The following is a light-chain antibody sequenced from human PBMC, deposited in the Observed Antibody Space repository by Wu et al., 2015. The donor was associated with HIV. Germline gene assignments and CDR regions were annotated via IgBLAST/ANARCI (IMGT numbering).Light chain of an antibody. CDR2: AAS. CDR1: QSITNY. CDR3: QHSYSLPLT. V-gene: IGKV1-39*01. Sequence: DIQMTQSPSSLSASVGDRVTISCRASQSITNYLNWYQQKPGKVPKLLISAASTLQSGVPSRFSGSGSGTDLTLTISSLQPEDFATYYCQHSYSLPLTFGGRDQGGD. J-gene: IGKJ4*01.